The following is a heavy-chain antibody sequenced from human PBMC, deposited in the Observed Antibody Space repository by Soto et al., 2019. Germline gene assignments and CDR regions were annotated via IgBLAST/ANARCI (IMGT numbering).Heavy chain of an antibody. CDR1: GGSISSSNW. Sequence: QVQLQESGPGLVKPSGTLSLTCGVFGGSISSSNWWSWVRQPPGKGLEWIGKIYHSGSANYNPSLKSRVTISVDKSKNQFSLRLSSVTAADTAVYYCARERDHYYDRSGYYGFDPWGQGTLVTVSS. J-gene: IGHJ5*02. D-gene: IGHD3-22*01. CDR2: IYHSGSA. CDR3: ARERDHYYDRSGYYGFDP. V-gene: IGHV4-4*02.